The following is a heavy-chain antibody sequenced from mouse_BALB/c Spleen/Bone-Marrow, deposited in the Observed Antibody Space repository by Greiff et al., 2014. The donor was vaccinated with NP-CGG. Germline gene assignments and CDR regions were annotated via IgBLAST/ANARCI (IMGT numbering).Heavy chain of an antibody. CDR3: TRRGIYDERTAMDY. CDR1: GFTFSSYG. D-gene: IGHD2-12*01. J-gene: IGHJ4*01. V-gene: IGHV5-6*02. CDR2: INSGGTNT. Sequence: DVKLVESGGDLVYPGGSLKLSCAASGFTFSSYGMSWVRQTPDTMLEWVATINSGGTNTYYPDSMKGRFTISRDNAKNTLYLQMSSLRSEDTAMYYCTRRGIYDERTAMDYWGRGTSVTVSS.